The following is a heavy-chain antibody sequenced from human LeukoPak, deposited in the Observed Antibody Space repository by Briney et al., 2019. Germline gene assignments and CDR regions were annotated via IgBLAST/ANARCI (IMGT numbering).Heavy chain of an antibody. J-gene: IGHJ4*02. CDR2: IYYSGST. Sequence: SETLSLTCTVSGGSISSYYWSWIRQPPGKGLEWIGHIYYSGSTNYNPSLNSRVTISVDTSRNQFSLKLSSVTAADTAVYFCVRLRINGNRDYWGQGTLVTVSS. D-gene: IGHD1-14*01. CDR1: GGSISSYY. V-gene: IGHV4-59*08. CDR3: VRLRINGNRDY.